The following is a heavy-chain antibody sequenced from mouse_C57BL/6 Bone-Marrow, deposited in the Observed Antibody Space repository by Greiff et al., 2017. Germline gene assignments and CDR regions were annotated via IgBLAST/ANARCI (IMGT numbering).Heavy chain of an antibody. V-gene: IGHV1-81*01. D-gene: IGHD2-2*01. Sequence: QVQLQQSGAELARPGASVKLSCKASGYTFTSYGISWVQQRPGQGLEWIGVIYPRSGNTYYNEKFKGKATLTADKSSSTAYMELRSLTSEDSAVYFCARAGLRGKAGFAYGGRGNVITVSA. CDR1: GYTFTSYG. CDR2: IYPRSGNT. J-gene: IGHJ3*01. CDR3: ARAGLRGKAGFAY.